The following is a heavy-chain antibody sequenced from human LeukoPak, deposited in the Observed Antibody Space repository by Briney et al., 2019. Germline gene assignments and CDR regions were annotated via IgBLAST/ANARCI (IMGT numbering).Heavy chain of an antibody. D-gene: IGHD3-10*01. CDR2: ISGSGGIT. V-gene: IGHV3-23*01. CDR1: GFTFSSYA. Sequence: GGSLRLSCAASGFTFSSYAMSWVRQAPGKGLEWVSVISGSGGITYYADSVKGRFTISRDNSKNTLYLQMNSLRVEDTAVYYCAKAVLLRAPGTYYYYMDVWGKGTTVTISS. J-gene: IGHJ6*03. CDR3: AKAVLLRAPGTYYYYMDV.